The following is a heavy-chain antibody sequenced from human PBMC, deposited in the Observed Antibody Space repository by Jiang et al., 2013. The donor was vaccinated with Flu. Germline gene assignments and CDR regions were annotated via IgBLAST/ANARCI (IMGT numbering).Heavy chain of an antibody. V-gene: IGHV3-66*02. CDR1: GFTVSSNY. Sequence: GLVQPGGSLRLSCAASGFTVSSNYMSWVRQAPGKGLEWVSVIYSGGSTYYADSVKGRFTISRDNSKNTLYLQMNSLRAEDTAVYYCASSGSYYKSYPIYNWFDPWGQGTLVTVSS. J-gene: IGHJ5*02. CDR3: ASSGSYYKSYPIYNWFDP. CDR2: IYSGGST. D-gene: IGHD3-10*01.